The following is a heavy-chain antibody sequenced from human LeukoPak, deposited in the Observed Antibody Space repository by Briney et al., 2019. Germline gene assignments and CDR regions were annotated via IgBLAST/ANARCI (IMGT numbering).Heavy chain of an antibody. CDR2: IYSGGST. V-gene: IGHV3-53*01. D-gene: IGHD6-19*01. Sequence: GGSLRLSCAASGFTVSSNYMSWVRQAPGKGLERVSDIYSGGSTYYADSVKGRFTISRDNSKNTLYLQMNSLRAEDTAVYYCARVPPALSGWEIYFDYWGQGTLVTVSS. CDR1: GFTVSSNY. J-gene: IGHJ4*02. CDR3: ARVPPALSGWEIYFDY.